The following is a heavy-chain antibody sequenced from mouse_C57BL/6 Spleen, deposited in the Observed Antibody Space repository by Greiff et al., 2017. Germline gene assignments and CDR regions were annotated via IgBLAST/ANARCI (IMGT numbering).Heavy chain of an antibody. CDR2: ISYDGSN. Sequence: EVQLQQSGPGLVKPSQSLSLTCSVTGYSITSGYYWNLIRQFPGNKLEWMGYISYDGSNNYNPSLKNRISITRDTSTNQFFLKLNSVTTEDTATYYCARGPSYSNYVFAYWGQGTLVTVSA. CDR3: ARGPSYSNYVFAY. D-gene: IGHD2-5*01. CDR1: GYSITSGYY. J-gene: IGHJ3*01. V-gene: IGHV3-6*01.